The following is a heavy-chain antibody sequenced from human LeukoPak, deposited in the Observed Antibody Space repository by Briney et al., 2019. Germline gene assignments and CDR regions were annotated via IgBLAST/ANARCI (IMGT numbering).Heavy chain of an antibody. J-gene: IGHJ5*02. CDR2: ISGSGGIT. Sequence: PGGSLRLSCVGSGFTFSSYAMSWVRQGPGKGLEWVSGISGSGGITYYADSVKGRFTISRDNSKNTLYLQMNSLRAEDTAVYYCARDIRADIVVVPAANWFDPWGQGTLVTVSS. V-gene: IGHV3-23*01. CDR1: GFTFSSYA. CDR3: ARDIRADIVVVPAANWFDP. D-gene: IGHD2-2*01.